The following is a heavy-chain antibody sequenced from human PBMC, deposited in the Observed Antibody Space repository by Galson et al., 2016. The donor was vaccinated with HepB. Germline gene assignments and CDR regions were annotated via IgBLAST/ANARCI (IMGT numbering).Heavy chain of an antibody. D-gene: IGHD4-23*01. CDR1: GFTVSDNH. CDR3: AGYGGNSV. CDR2: IFGRGNT. J-gene: IGHJ4*02. Sequence: SLRLSCAAAGFTVSDNHVTWIRQAPGKGLECVSVIFGRGNTYYADSVEGRFTISRDNARNTVYLQMNSLRTEDTDVYYCAGYGGNSVWGQGTLVTVSS. V-gene: IGHV3-53*01.